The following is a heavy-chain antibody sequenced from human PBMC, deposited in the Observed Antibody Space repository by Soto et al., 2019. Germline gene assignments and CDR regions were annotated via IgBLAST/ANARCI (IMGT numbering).Heavy chain of an antibody. V-gene: IGHV3-30-3*01. D-gene: IGHD6-19*01. J-gene: IGHJ6*02. Sequence: PGGSLRLSCAASGFTFSSYAMHWVRQAPGKGLEWVAVISYDGSNKYYADYVKGRFTISRDNSKNTLYLQMNSLRAEDTAVYYCSRDMAIAVAGSRYYYYYYGMDVWGQGTTVTVSS. CDR1: GFTFSSYA. CDR2: ISYDGSNK. CDR3: SRDMAIAVAGSRYYYYYYGMDV.